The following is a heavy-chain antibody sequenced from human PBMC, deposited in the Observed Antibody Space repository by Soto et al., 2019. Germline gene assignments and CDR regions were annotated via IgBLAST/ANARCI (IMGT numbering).Heavy chain of an antibody. CDR3: TSSWGDYLYFDY. D-gene: IGHD4-17*01. CDR1: GFTFSDHY. CDR2: IRNKANTHTT. Sequence: EVQLVESGGGLVQPGGSLRLSCAASGFTFSDHYMDWVRQTPGKGLEWVGRIRNKANTHTTEYAASVKGRFTISRDDSQNSLYLQMNSLKTEDTAVYYCTSSWGDYLYFDYWGQGTLVTVSS. V-gene: IGHV3-72*01. J-gene: IGHJ4*02.